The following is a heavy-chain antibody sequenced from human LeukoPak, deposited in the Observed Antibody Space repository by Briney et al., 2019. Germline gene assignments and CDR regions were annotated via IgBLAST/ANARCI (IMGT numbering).Heavy chain of an antibody. CDR1: GFTFSSYG. V-gene: IGHV3-30*18. CDR3: AKTYSSSWYRSYFQH. J-gene: IGHJ1*01. Sequence: PGRSLRLSCAASGFTFSSYGMHWVRQAPGKGLEWVAVISYDGSNKYYADSVKGRFTISRDNSKNTLYLQMNSLRAEDTAVYYCAKTYSSSWYRSYFQHWGQGTLVTVSS. CDR2: ISYDGSNK. D-gene: IGHD6-13*01.